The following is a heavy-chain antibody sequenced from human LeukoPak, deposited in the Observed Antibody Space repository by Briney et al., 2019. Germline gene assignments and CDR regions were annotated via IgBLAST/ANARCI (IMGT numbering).Heavy chain of an antibody. CDR3: AKDGLLWFGEDY. D-gene: IGHD3-10*01. Sequence: GGSLRLSCAASGFTVSSNYMSWVRQAPGKGLEWVSGISGSGGSTYYADSVKGRFTISRDNSKNTLYLQMNSLRAEDTAVYYCAKDGLLWFGEDYWGQGTLVTVSS. V-gene: IGHV3-23*01. CDR2: ISGSGGST. J-gene: IGHJ4*02. CDR1: GFTVSSNY.